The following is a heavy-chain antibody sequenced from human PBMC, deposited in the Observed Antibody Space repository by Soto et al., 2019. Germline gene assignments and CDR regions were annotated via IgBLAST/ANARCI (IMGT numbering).Heavy chain of an antibody. V-gene: IGHV4-59*01. CDR1: GGSISSYY. CDR3: ARVQLGYCSSTSYPGYYYYYMDV. J-gene: IGHJ6*03. CDR2: IYYSGST. D-gene: IGHD2-2*01. Sequence: PSETLSLTCTVSGGSISSYYWSWIRQPPGKGLEWIGYIYYSGSTNYNPSLKSRVTISVDTSKNQFSLKLSSVTAADTAVYYCARVQLGYCSSTSYPGYYYYYMDVWGKGTTVTVSS.